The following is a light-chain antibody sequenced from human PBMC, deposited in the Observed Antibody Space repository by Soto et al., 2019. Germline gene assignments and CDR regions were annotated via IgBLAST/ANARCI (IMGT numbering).Light chain of an antibody. CDR3: AAWDDSLSGHVI. J-gene: IGLJ2*01. CDR2: SNN. CDR1: SSNIGSHT. V-gene: IGLV1-44*01. Sequence: QSALTQPPSASGTPGQRVTISCSGSSSNIGSHTVNWYQQFPGTAPKLLIYSNNQRPSGVPDRFSGSKSGTSASLAISGLQSEDEADYYCAAWDDSLSGHVIFGGGTKLTVL.